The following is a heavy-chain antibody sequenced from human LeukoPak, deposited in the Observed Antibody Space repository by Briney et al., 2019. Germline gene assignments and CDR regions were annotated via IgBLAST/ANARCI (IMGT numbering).Heavy chain of an antibody. CDR2: INAGDGNT. Sequence: ASVKVSCKASGYTFTSYTMHWVRQAPGQRLEWMGWINAGDGNTKYSQKFQGRVTITADESTSTAYMELSSLRSEDTAVYYCARAYYDYVWGSYRPIDYWGQGTLVTVSS. CDR1: GYTFTSYT. J-gene: IGHJ4*02. CDR3: ARAYYDYVWGSYRPIDY. D-gene: IGHD3-16*02. V-gene: IGHV1-3*01.